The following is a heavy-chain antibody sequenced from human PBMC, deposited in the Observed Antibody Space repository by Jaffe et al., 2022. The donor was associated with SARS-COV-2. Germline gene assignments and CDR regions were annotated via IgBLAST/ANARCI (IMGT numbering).Heavy chain of an antibody. Sequence: EVQLVESGGGLVKPGGSLRLSCAASGFTFSNAWMSWVRQAPGKGLEWVGRIKSKTDGGTTDYAAPVKGRFTISRDDSKNTLYLQMNSLKTEDTAVYYCTTEESRYSSAFGDYWGQGTLVTVSS. V-gene: IGHV3-15*01. CDR2: IKSKTDGGTT. CDR1: GFTFSNAW. D-gene: IGHD6-19*01. CDR3: TTEESRYSSAFGDY. J-gene: IGHJ4*02.